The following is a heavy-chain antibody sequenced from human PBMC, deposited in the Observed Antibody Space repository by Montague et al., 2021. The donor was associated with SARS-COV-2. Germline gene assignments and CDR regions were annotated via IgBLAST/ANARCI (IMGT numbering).Heavy chain of an antibody. D-gene: IGHD4-23*01. V-gene: IGHV4-39*01. Sequence: SETLSLTCTVSGGSISSSSYYWGWIRQPPGKGLEWIGSIYYSGSTYYNPSLKSRVTISVDTSKNQFSLKLSSVTAADTAVYYCARLVETYYYYYGMDVWRQGTTVTVSS. CDR3: ARLVETYYYYYGMDV. CDR2: IYYSGST. J-gene: IGHJ6*02. CDR1: GGSISSSSYY.